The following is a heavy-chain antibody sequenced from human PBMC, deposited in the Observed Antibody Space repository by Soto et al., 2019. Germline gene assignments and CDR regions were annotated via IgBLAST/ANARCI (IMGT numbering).Heavy chain of an antibody. V-gene: IGHV3-33*01. CDR1: GFTFSSYG. CDR2: IWYDGSNK. Sequence: GGSLRLSCAASGFTFSSYGMHWVRQAPGKGLEWVAVIWYDGSNKYYADSVKGRFTISRDNSKNTLYLQMNSLRAEDTAVYYCARSGIAAAGTDWFDPWGQGTLVTVSS. D-gene: IGHD6-13*01. CDR3: ARSGIAAAGTDWFDP. J-gene: IGHJ5*02.